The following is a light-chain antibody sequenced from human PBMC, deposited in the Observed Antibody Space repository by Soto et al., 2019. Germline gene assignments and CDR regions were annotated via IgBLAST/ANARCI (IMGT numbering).Light chain of an antibody. J-gene: IGKJ4*01. CDR1: QSVSSNY. CDR2: GAS. CDR3: QQYGNSLLT. V-gene: IGKV3-20*01. Sequence: EIVLTQSPGTLSLSPGERATLSCRASQSVSSNYLAWYQQKPGQAPRLLIYGASIRAPGIPDRFSGSGSGTDFTLTIRRLEPGDFAVYYCQQYGNSLLTFGGGAKVEIK.